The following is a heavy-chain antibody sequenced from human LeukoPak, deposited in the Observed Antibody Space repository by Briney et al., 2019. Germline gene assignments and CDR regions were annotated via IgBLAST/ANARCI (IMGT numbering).Heavy chain of an antibody. CDR2: ISAYNGNT. D-gene: IGHD3-10*01. CDR1: GGTFSSYA. CDR3: ARDFNAYYYGSGRGWFDP. V-gene: IGHV1-18*01. J-gene: IGHJ5*02. Sequence: ASVKVSCKASGGTFSSYAISWVRQAPGQGLEWMGWISAYNGNTNFAQKLQGRVTMTTDTPTSTAYMELRSLRSDDTAVYYCARDFNAYYYGSGRGWFDPWGQGTLVTVSS.